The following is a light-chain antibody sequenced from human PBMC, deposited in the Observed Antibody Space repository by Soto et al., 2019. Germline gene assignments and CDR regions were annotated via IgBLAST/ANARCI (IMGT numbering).Light chain of an antibody. V-gene: IGLV2-8*01. CDR1: SSDIGGYNY. Sequence: QSVLTQPPSASGSPGQSVTISCTGTSSDIGGYNYVSWYQQHPGKAPKLMISEVSQRPSGVPDRFSGSKSGNTASLTVSGLQTEDEAYYYCSSYGGSNNLVFGGGTQLTVL. J-gene: IGLJ2*01. CDR3: SSYGGSNNLV. CDR2: EVS.